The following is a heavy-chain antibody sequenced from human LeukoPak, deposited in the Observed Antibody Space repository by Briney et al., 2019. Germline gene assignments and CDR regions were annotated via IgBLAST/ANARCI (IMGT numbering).Heavy chain of an antibody. CDR1: GFTFSGSA. J-gene: IGHJ4*02. CDR2: NRSKANSYAT. V-gene: IGHV3-73*01. D-gene: IGHD3-9*01. CDR3: TRHAPDYDILSGYHD. Sequence: PGGSLRLSCAASGFTFSGSAVHWVRQASGKGLEWVGRNRSKANSYATAYAASVKGRFTISRDDSKNMAYLQMNSLKTEDTAVYYCTRHAPDYDILSGYHDWGQGTLVTVSS.